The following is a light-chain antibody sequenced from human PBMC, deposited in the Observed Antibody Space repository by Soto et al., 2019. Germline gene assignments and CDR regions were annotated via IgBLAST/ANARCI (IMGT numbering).Light chain of an antibody. J-gene: IGKJ4*01. Sequence: DIRMTQSTSYLSASVGDRVTITCRASQGISNSLAWYQQNAGKSPKLLIYAASNLQSGVPSRFSGSGSGTDFSLTISSLQPEDVATYYCQTYNSARVTFGGGTKVEIK. CDR1: QGISNS. CDR3: QTYNSARVT. V-gene: IGKV1-27*01. CDR2: AAS.